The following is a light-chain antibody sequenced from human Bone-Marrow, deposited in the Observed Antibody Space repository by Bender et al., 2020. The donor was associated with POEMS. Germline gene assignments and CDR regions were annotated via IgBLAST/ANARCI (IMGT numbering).Light chain of an antibody. CDR3: CSYTSDTITAL. CDR2: DVT. CDR1: SSDVGTYNL. J-gene: IGLJ2*01. V-gene: IGLV2-23*02. Sequence: QSALTQPASVSGSPGQSITISCTGTSSDVGTYNLVSWYQQVPGKAPKLMIYDVTKRPSGVSSRFSASKSGNTASLTISGLQAEDEADYYCCSYTSDTITALFGGGTKLIVL.